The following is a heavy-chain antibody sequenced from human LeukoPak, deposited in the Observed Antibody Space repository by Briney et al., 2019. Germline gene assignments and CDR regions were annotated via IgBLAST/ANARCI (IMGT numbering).Heavy chain of an antibody. CDR2: IYYSGST. V-gene: IGHV4-30-4*01. D-gene: IGHD5-12*01. CDR1: GGSISSGDYY. CDR3: ARPAEATGYAEYFQH. J-gene: IGHJ1*01. Sequence: PSQTLSLTCTVSGGSISSGDYYWSCIRQPPGKGLEWIGYIYYSGSTYYNPSLKSRVTISVDTSKNQFSLKLSSVTAADTAVYYCARPAEATGYAEYFQHWGQGTLVTVSS.